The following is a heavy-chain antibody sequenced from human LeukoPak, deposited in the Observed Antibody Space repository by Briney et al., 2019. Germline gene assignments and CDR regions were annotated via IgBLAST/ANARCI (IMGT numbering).Heavy chain of an antibody. Sequence: PGGSLRLSCAASGFTFSAYAMSWVRQAPGKGLEWVSYISSSSSYTNYADSVKGRFTISRDNAKNSLYLQMNSLRAEDTAVYYCARVRRGYDSSGYLYYFDYWGQGTLVTVSS. J-gene: IGHJ4*02. V-gene: IGHV3-11*05. CDR1: GFTFSAYA. CDR3: ARVRRGYDSSGYLYYFDY. CDR2: ISSSSSYT. D-gene: IGHD3-22*01.